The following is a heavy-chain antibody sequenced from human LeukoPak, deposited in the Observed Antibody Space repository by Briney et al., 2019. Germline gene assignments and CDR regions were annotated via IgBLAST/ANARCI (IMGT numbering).Heavy chain of an antibody. CDR2: ISSTGNTV. Sequence: GGSLRLSCAASGFTFSSYEMNWVRQAPGQGLEWVAYISSTGNTVHYAGSVKGRFTISRDNAKNSLYRQMNRLRAEDTAVYYCTKETPQMDVWGKGTTVTVSS. CDR1: GFTFSSYE. V-gene: IGHV3-48*03. J-gene: IGHJ6*04. CDR3: TKETPQMDV. D-gene: IGHD2-15*01.